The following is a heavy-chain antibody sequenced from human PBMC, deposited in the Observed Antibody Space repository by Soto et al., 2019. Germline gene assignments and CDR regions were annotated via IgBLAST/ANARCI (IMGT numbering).Heavy chain of an antibody. V-gene: IGHV4-39*01. D-gene: IGHD3-22*01. CDR3: ARLWGGFSSGSIFPADDYYYYGMDV. CDR1: GGSISSSSYY. Sequence: SEPLSLTCTVSGGSISSSSYYWGWIRQPPGKGLEWIGSIYYSGSTYYNPSLKSRVTISVDTSKNQFSLKLSSVTAADTAVYYCARLWGGFSSGSIFPADDYYYYGMDVWGQGTTVTVSS. CDR2: IYYSGST. J-gene: IGHJ6*02.